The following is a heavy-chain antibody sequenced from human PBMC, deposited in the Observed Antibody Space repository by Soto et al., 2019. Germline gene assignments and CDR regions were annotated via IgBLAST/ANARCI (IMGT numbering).Heavy chain of an antibody. D-gene: IGHD6-13*01. V-gene: IGHV3-74*01. Sequence: PGGSMRLSCVGSGFTFNNYGIHWVRQAPGKGLVWVSRINSDGSSTYYADSVKGRFTISRDNAKNTLYLQMNSLRAEDTALYYCARGYTSSLTFDYWGQGTLVTVSS. J-gene: IGHJ4*02. CDR2: INSDGSST. CDR1: GFTFNNYG. CDR3: ARGYTSSLTFDY.